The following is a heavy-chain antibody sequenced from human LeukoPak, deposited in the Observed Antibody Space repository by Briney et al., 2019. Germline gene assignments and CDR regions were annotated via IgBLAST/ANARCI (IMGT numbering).Heavy chain of an antibody. D-gene: IGHD4-17*01. J-gene: IGHJ4*02. CDR1: GFTFSSYW. CDR3: ARDSHDYGDSLRVDY. V-gene: IGHV3-7*01. CDR2: IKQDGSEK. Sequence: GGSLRLSCAASGFTFSSYWMSWVRQAPGKGLEWVANIKQDGSEKNYVDSVKGRFTISRGNAKNSLYLQMNSLRAEDTAVYYCARDSHDYGDSLRVDYWGQGTLVTVSS.